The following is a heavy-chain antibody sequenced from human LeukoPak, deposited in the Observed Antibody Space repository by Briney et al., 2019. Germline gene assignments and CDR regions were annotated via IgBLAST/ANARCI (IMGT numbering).Heavy chain of an antibody. Sequence: ASVNLSLKASGYTFTGYYMHWVRQAPGQGLEWMGWINPNSGGTNYAQKFQGRVTMTRDTSISTAYMELSRLRSDDTAVYYCARDTYCSGGSGYSGHWGQGTMLTVSS. CDR1: GYTFTGYY. CDR2: INPNSGGT. V-gene: IGHV1-2*02. CDR3: ARDTYCSGGSGYSGH. D-gene: IGHD2-15*01. J-gene: IGHJ3*01.